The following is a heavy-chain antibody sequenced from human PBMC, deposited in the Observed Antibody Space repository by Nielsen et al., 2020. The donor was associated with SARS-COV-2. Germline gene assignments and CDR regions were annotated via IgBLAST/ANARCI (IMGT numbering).Heavy chain of an antibody. CDR2: ISAYNGNT. Sequence: ASVTVSCKSSGYTFTSYGISWVRQAPGQGLEWMGWISAYNGNTNYAQKLQGRVTMTTDTSTSTAYMELRSLRSDDTAVYYCARDIEYSSSSGGDISYYYYGMDVWGQGTTVTVSS. D-gene: IGHD6-6*01. CDR3: ARDIEYSSSSGGDISYYYYGMDV. CDR1: GYTFTSYG. V-gene: IGHV1-18*01. J-gene: IGHJ6*02.